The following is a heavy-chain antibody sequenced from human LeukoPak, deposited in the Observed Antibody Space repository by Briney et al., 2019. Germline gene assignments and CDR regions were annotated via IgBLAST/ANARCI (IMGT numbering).Heavy chain of an antibody. Sequence: GGSLRLSCAASGFTVSSNYMSWVRQAPGKGLEWVSVIYSGGSTYYADSVKGRFTISRDNAKNSLHLQMNSLRAEDTAVYYCARDGTKWELSAFDIWGQGTMVTVSS. D-gene: IGHD1-26*01. V-gene: IGHV3-53*01. CDR1: GFTVSSNY. CDR2: IYSGGST. J-gene: IGHJ3*02. CDR3: ARDGTKWELSAFDI.